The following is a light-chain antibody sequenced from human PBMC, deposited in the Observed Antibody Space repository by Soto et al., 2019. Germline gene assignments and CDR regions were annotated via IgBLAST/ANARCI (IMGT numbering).Light chain of an antibody. CDR3: QSFDSSDQV. CDR2: EDN. J-gene: IGLJ3*02. V-gene: IGLV6-57*01. CDR1: SGSIASNY. Sequence: NFMLTQPHSVSESPGKTVTISCTRSSGSIASNYVQWYQQRPGSSPTTVIYEDNQRPSGVPDRFSGSIGSSSNSASLTISGLKTEDEADYYCQSFDSSDQVFGGGTKLTVL.